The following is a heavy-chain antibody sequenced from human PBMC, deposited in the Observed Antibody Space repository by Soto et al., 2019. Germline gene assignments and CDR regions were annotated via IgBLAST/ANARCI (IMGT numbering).Heavy chain of an antibody. CDR3: ATVQYPSLFDH. D-gene: IGHD4-4*01. V-gene: IGHV4-39*01. CDR2: IYDSGST. Sequence: QVQLQESGPGLVKPSETLSLTCTVSGGSISSSSYYWGWIRQPPGKGLEWIGSIYDSGSTYYNPSLKGRVTISIDTSKNQFSLKLSSVTAADTALYYCATVQYPSLFDHWGQGTLVTVSS. J-gene: IGHJ4*02. CDR1: GGSISSSSYY.